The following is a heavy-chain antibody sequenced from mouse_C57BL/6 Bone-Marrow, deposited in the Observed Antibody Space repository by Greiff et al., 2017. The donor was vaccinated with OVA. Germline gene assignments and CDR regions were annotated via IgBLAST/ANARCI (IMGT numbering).Heavy chain of an antibody. CDR1: GFTFTDYY. Sequence: EVKLVESGGGLVQPGGSLSLSCAASGFTFTDYYMSWVRQPPGKALEWLGFIRNKANGYTTEHSASVKGRFTISRYTSQSYLYLQMQAVSAEDSATYYSARVLRLDYWGQGTTLTVSS. J-gene: IGHJ2*01. V-gene: IGHV7-3*01. D-gene: IGHD1-2*01. CDR2: IRNKANGYTT. CDR3: ARVLRLDY.